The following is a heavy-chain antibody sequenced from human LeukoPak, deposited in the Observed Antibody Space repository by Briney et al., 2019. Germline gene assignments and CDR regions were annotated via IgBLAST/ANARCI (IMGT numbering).Heavy chain of an antibody. CDR2: INPSGGST. J-gene: IGHJ3*02. D-gene: IGHD6-6*01. CDR1: GYTFTSYY. Sequence: ASVKVSCKASGYTFTSYYMHWVRQAPGQGLEWMGIINPSGGSTSYAQKFQGRVTMTRDTSTSTVYMELSSLRSEDTAVYYCARDPEYSSSAPNDAFDIWGQGTMVTVSS. CDR3: ARDPEYSSSAPNDAFDI. V-gene: IGHV1-46*01.